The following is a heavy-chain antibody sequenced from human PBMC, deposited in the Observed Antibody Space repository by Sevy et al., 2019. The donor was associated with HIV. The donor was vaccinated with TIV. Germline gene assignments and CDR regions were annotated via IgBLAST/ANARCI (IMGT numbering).Heavy chain of an antibody. Sequence: ASVKVSCKVSGHTLNQLSMHWVRQAPGKGLEWMGRFDPEDGETIYAQRFQGRFTMTEDTSTDTAYMHLSSLRSEDTAEYDCASAREYYEDNSGYFDYWGQGTLVTVSS. J-gene: IGHJ4*02. CDR1: GHTLNQLS. D-gene: IGHD3-22*01. CDR3: ASAREYYEDNSGYFDY. V-gene: IGHV1-24*01. CDR2: FDPEDGET.